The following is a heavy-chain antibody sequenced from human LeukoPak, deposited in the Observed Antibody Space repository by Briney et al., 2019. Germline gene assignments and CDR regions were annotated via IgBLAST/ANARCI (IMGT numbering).Heavy chain of an antibody. Sequence: PGGSLRLSCAASGFTFSSYEMNWVRQAPGKGLEWVSYISSSGSTIYYADSVKGRFTISRDNAKNTLYLQMNSLRAEDTAVYYCARAIGTWNDAYFDYWGQGTLVTVSS. CDR2: ISSSGSTI. CDR3: ARAIGTWNDAYFDY. D-gene: IGHD1-1*01. CDR1: GFTFSSYE. V-gene: IGHV3-48*03. J-gene: IGHJ4*02.